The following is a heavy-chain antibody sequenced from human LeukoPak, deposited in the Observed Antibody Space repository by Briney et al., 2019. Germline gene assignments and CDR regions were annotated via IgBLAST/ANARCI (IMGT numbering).Heavy chain of an antibody. CDR2: IYYSGST. V-gene: IGHV4-59*01. CDR1: GGSISRYY. Sequence: PSETLSLTCTVSGGSISRYYWSWIRQPPGKGLEWIGYIYYSGSTNYNPSLKSRVTISVDTSKNQFSLKLSSVTAADTAVYYCARGGAQYYGSGSYYDYWGQGTLVTVSS. D-gene: IGHD3-10*01. CDR3: ARGGAQYYGSGSYYDY. J-gene: IGHJ4*02.